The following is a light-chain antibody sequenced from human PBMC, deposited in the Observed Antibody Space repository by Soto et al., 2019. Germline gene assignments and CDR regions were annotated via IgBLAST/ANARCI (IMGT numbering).Light chain of an antibody. V-gene: IGLV2-8*01. CDR2: EVS. Sequence: QSALTQPPSASGSPAQSVTISCTGTSSDVGTYNFVSWYQQHPGKAPKLMVYEVSMRPSGVPDRFSGSKSGNTASLTVSGLQAEDEADYFCSSYADTNNYVFGTGTKVTVL. CDR3: SSYADTNNYV. CDR1: SSDVGTYNF. J-gene: IGLJ1*01.